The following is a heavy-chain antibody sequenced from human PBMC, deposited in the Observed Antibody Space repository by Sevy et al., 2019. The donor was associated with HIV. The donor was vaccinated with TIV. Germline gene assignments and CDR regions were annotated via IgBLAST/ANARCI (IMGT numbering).Heavy chain of an antibody. V-gene: IGHV3-72*01. Sequence: GGSLRLSCVASGFTFSDHYMEWVRQAPGKGLEWVGRTRNKADGYTREYAASVKGRFTISRDESKNSLYVQMNSLKAEDTAVYYCATLAGIAAAGRVFDYWGQGTLVTVSS. CDR3: ATLAGIAAAGRVFDY. D-gene: IGHD6-13*01. CDR2: TRNKADGYTR. J-gene: IGHJ4*02. CDR1: GFTFSDHY.